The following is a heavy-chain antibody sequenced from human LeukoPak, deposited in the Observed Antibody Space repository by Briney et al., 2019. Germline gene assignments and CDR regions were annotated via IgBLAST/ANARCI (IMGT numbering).Heavy chain of an antibody. D-gene: IGHD3-10*01. V-gene: IGHV4-59*01. CDR2: IFYSGST. CDR1: GGSISSYY. CDR3: ASRGGLAGFDY. J-gene: IGHJ4*02. Sequence: SETLSLTCTVSGGSISSYYWSWIRQPPGKGLEWIGYIFYSGSTNYNPSLKSRVTISVDTSKNQFSLKLTSVTAADTAVYYCASRGGLAGFDYWGQGTLVTVSS.